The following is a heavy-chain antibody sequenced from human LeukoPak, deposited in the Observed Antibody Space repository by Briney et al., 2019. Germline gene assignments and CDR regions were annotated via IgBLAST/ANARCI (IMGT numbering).Heavy chain of an antibody. CDR2: INPNSGGT. V-gene: IGHV1-2*02. Sequence: ASVKVSCKASGYTFNGYYIHWVRQAPGQGLEWMGWINPNSGGTNYAQKFQGRVTMTRDTSITTAYMELSRLRADDTALYYCARSDWPHLGGDYWGQGTLVTVSS. CDR3: ARSDWPHLGGDY. D-gene: IGHD3/OR15-3a*01. CDR1: GYTFNGYY. J-gene: IGHJ4*02.